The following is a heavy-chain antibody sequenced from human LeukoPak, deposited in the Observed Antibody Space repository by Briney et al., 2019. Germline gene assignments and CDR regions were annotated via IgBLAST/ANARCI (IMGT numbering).Heavy chain of an antibody. CDR3: AKIPDYYGSVSMDV. Sequence: GGSLRLSCAASGFTFSSYAMSWVRQAPGKGLEWVSAISGSGGSTYYADSVKGRFTISRDNSKNTLYLQMNGLRAEDTAVYYCAKIPDYYGSVSMDVWGQGTTVTVSS. J-gene: IGHJ6*02. CDR1: GFTFSSYA. CDR2: ISGSGGST. D-gene: IGHD3-10*01. V-gene: IGHV3-23*01.